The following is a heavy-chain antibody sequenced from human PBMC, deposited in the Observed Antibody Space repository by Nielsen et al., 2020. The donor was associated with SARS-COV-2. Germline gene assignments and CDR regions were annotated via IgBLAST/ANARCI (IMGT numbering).Heavy chain of an antibody. Sequence: WVRQAPGQGLEWMGGIIPIFGTANYAQKFQGRVTITADESTSTAYMELSSLRSEDTAVYCCARDRGDIVVVPAAMPYYYYYMDVWGKGTTVTVSS. J-gene: IGHJ6*03. CDR2: IIPIFGTA. V-gene: IGHV1-69*01. D-gene: IGHD2-2*01. CDR3: ARDRGDIVVVPAAMPYYYYYMDV.